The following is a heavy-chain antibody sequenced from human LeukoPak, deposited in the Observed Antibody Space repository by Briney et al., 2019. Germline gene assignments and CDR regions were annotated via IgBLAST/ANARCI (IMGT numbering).Heavy chain of an antibody. CDR3: AREGGDSSGYYGYFDY. D-gene: IGHD3-22*01. CDR2: INSSGSTI. Sequence: GGSLRLSCAASGFTFSSYEMNWVRQAPGKGLEWVSYINSSGSTIYYADSVKGRFTISRDNAKNSLYLQMNSLRAEDTAVYYCAREGGDSSGYYGYFDYWGQGTLVTVSS. CDR1: GFTFSSYE. J-gene: IGHJ4*02. V-gene: IGHV3-48*03.